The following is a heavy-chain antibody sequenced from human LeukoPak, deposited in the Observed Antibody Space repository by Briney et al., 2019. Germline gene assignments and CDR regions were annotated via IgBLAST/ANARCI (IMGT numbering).Heavy chain of an antibody. J-gene: IGHJ3*02. V-gene: IGHV3-66*04. CDR2: IYSGGST. D-gene: IGHD4-17*01. CDR1: VFTVSNNY. CDR3: ARLWHGDYVPTDDAFDI. Sequence: GGSLRLSCAASVFTVSNNYMSWVGQATGKGLEWVSVIYSGGSTYYADSVKGRFTISRDNSKNTLYLQMNSLRAEDTAVYYCARLWHGDYVPTDDAFDIWGQGTMVTVSS.